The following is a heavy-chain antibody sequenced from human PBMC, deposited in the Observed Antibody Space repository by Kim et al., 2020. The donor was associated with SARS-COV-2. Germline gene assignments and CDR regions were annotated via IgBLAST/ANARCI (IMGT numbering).Heavy chain of an antibody. CDR2: ITHRGTT. J-gene: IGHJ1*01. CDR1: DGSFEGYY. Sequence: SETLSLTCGVNDGSFEGYYWTWIRQSPGKGLEWIGEITHRGTTNYNPAMKTRVTMSVDTAKKEFSLTLTSVTAADTAVYFCVRGLYYNSRSLNPWGQGTPVIV. D-gene: IGHD3-10*01. V-gene: IGHV4-34*01. CDR3: VRGLYYNSRSLNP.